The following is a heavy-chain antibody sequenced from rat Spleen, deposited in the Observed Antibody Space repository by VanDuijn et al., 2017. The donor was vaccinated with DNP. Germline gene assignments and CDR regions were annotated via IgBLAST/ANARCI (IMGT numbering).Heavy chain of an antibody. CDR1: GFTFSNYD. V-gene: IGHV5-25*01. Sequence: EVQLVESGGGLVQPGRSLKLSCAASGFTFSNYDMAWVRQAPTKGLEWVASIDTSGGYTYYRDSVKGRFTVSRDNAKSTLYLQMDSLRSEDTATYYCATDGDYWGQGVMVTVSS. CDR2: IDTSGGYT. D-gene: IGHD4-1*01. CDR3: ATDGDY. J-gene: IGHJ2*01.